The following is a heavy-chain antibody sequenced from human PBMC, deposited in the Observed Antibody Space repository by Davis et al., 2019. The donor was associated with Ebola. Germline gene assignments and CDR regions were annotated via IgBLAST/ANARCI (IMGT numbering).Heavy chain of an antibody. D-gene: IGHD4-17*01. Sequence: TVSCKGSGYSFTSYWIGWVRQMPGKGLEWMGIIYPGDSDTRYSPSFQGQVTISADKSISTAYLQWSSLKASDTAMYDCARLVTTNYYYYGMDVWGQGTTVTVPS. CDR2: IYPGDSDT. J-gene: IGHJ6*02. V-gene: IGHV5-51*06. CDR3: ARLVTTNYYYYGMDV. CDR1: GYSFTSYW.